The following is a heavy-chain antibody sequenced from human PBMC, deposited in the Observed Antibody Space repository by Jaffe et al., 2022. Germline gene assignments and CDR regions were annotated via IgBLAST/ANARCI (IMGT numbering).Heavy chain of an antibody. CDR3: ARGVYPYFDY. CDR1: GDSVSRNSVT. CDR2: TYYRSKWYN. J-gene: IGHJ4*02. Sequence: QVQLQQSGPGLVKPSQSLSLTCAISGDSVSRNSVTWNWIRQSPSRGLEWLGRTYYRSKWYNDYVESVKSRITINPDTSKNQFSLQLNSVTPEDTAVYYCARGVYPYFDYWGQGALVTVSS. V-gene: IGHV6-1*01.